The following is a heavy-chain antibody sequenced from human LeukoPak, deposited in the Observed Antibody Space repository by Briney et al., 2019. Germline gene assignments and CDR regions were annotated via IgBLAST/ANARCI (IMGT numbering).Heavy chain of an antibody. J-gene: IGHJ4*02. CDR3: ARGLRYYGSGSYWNY. CDR2: IYHSGST. Sequence: PSETLSLTCAVSGGSISSGGYSWSWIRQPPGKGLEWIGYIYHSGSTYYNPSLKSRVTISVDRSKNQFSPKLSSVTAADTAVYYCARGLRYYGSGSYWNYWGQGTLVTVSS. V-gene: IGHV4-30-2*01. CDR1: GGSISSGGYS. D-gene: IGHD3-10*01.